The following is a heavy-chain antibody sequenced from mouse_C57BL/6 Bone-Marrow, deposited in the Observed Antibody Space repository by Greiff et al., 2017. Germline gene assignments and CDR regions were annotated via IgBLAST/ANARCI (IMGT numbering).Heavy chain of an antibody. J-gene: IGHJ4*01. CDR2: ISSGGDYI. V-gene: IGHV5-9-1*02. CDR3: TRGLVYAMDY. CDR1: GFTFSDYG. D-gene: IGHD3-1*01. Sequence: EVKLVESGGGLVKPGGSLKLSCAASGFTFSDYGMHWVRQAPEKRLEWVAYISSGGDYIYYADTVKGRFTISRDNARNTLYLQMSSLKSEDTAMYYCTRGLVYAMDYWGQGTSVTVSS.